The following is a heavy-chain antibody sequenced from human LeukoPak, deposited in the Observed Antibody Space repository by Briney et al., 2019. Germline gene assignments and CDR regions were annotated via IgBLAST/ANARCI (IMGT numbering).Heavy chain of an antibody. CDR1: GFTFSSYA. J-gene: IGHJ4*02. V-gene: IGHV3-23*01. Sequence: GGSLRLSWAAAGFTFSSYAMSWVRQAPGKGLGWVSAISGSGGSTYYADSVKGRFTISRDNSKNTLYLQMNSLRAEDTAVYYCAKGSPYTVPYFDYWGQGTLVTVSS. CDR3: AKGSPYTVPYFDY. CDR2: ISGSGGST. D-gene: IGHD2-15*01.